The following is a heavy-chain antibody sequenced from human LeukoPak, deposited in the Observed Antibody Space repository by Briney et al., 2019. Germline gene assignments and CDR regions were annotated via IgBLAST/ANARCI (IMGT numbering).Heavy chain of an antibody. CDR3: ARHPFQYPFDH. CDR2: IYHSGHT. CDR1: GASVSSDY. D-gene: IGHD4-4*01. V-gene: IGHV4-59*08. J-gene: IGHJ5*02. Sequence: PSETLSLTCTVSGASVSSDYWSWIRQSPGKGLEWIGYIYHSGHTMSNPSLKSRVSLSLDTSNNQFSLKLSSVTAADTAVYYCARHPFQYPFDHWGQGTVVSVSS.